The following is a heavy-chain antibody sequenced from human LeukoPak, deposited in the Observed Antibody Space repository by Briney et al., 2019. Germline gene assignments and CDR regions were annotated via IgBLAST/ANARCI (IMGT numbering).Heavy chain of an antibody. J-gene: IGHJ4*02. CDR3: ARHYYDSSGYSTDY. CDR2: INPNSGGT. CDR1: GYTFTGYY. Sequence: GASVKVSCKASGYTFTGYYMHWVRQAPGQGLEWMGWINPNSGGTNYAQKFQGRVTMTRDTSISTAYMELSRLRSEDTAVYYCARHYYDSSGYSTDYWGQGTLVTVSS. V-gene: IGHV1-2*02. D-gene: IGHD3-22*01.